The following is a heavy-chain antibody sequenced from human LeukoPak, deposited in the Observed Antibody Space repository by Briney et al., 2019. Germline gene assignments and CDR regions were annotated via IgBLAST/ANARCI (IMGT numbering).Heavy chain of an antibody. CDR2: IIPIFGTA. CDR3: ARDSYGPYNWFDP. D-gene: IGHD5-18*01. Sequence: SVKVSCKASGGTFSSYAISWVRQAPGQGLEWMGGIIPIFGTANYAQKFQGRVTITADKSASTAYMELSSLRSEDTAVYYCARDSYGPYNWFDPWGQGTLVTVSS. J-gene: IGHJ5*02. CDR1: GGTFSSYA. V-gene: IGHV1-69*06.